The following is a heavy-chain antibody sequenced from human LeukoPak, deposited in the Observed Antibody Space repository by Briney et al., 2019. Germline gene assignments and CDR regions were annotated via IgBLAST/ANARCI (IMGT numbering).Heavy chain of an antibody. J-gene: IGHJ4*02. CDR3: ATVENIVGATYLFDY. D-gene: IGHD1-26*01. CDR1: GGTFSSYA. CDR2: IIPILGIA. Sequence: ASVKVSCKASGGTFSSYAISWVRQAPGQGLEWMGRIIPILGIANYAQKFQGRVTITADKSTSTAYMELSSLRSEDTAVYYCATVENIVGATYLFDYWGQGTLVTVSS. V-gene: IGHV1-69*04.